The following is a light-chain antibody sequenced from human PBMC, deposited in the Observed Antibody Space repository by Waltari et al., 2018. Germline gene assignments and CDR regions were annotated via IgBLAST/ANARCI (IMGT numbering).Light chain of an antibody. V-gene: IGKV2-28*01. CDR2: LGS. CDR1: QSLLHTNGYNY. Sequence: DIVMTQSPLSLPVTPGEPASISCRSSQSLLHTNGYNYLAWYLPRPGQSPQLMFYLGSSRSSGVPDRFSVRGSGTDFTLKISRVEAEDVGVFYCMQALQTPGTFGQGTRLEIK. CDR3: MQALQTPGT. J-gene: IGKJ5*01.